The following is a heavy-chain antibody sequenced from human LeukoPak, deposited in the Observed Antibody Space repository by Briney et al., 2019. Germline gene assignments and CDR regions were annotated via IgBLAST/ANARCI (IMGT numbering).Heavy chain of an antibody. CDR3: ARGLRWSPKGPYYDYVWGSYRSPGYFDY. D-gene: IGHD3-16*02. Sequence: ETLSLTCAVYGGSFSGYYWSWIRQPPGKGLEWIGEINHSGSTNYNPSLKSRVTISVDTSKNQFSLKLSSVTAADTAVYYCARGLRWSPKGPYYDYVWGSYRSPGYFDYWGQGTLVTVSS. CDR2: INHSGST. J-gene: IGHJ4*02. CDR1: GGSFSGYY. V-gene: IGHV4-34*01.